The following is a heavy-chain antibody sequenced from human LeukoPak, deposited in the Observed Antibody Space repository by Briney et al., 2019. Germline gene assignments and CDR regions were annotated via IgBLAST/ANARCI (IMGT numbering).Heavy chain of an antibody. J-gene: IGHJ4*02. D-gene: IGHD5-24*01. CDR3: ARADGYNRKFDY. V-gene: IGHV3-48*02. CDR1: GFSFSSYS. CDR2: ISSGSSTM. Sequence: PGGSLRLSCAASGFSFSSYSMNWVRQAPGKGLEWVSYISSGSSTMYYADSVKGRFTISRDNAKNSLYLQMNSLRDEDTAVYYCARADGYNRKFDYWGQGTLVTVSS.